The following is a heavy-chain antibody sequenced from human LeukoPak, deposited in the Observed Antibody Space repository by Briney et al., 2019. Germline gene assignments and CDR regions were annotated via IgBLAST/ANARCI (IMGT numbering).Heavy chain of an antibody. J-gene: IGHJ4*02. D-gene: IGHD6-13*01. CDR1: AGSFSGYY. CDR3: ARIAAAGGRHFDY. CDR2: INHSGST. V-gene: IGHV4-34*01. Sequence: PSETLSLTCAVYAGSFSGYYWSWIRQPPGKGLEWIGEINHSGSTNYNPSLKSRVTISVDTSKNQFSLKLSSVTAADTAVYYCARIAAAGGRHFDYWGQGTLVTVSS.